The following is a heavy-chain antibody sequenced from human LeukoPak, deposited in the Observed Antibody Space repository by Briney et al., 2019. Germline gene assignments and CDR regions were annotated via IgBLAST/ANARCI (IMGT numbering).Heavy chain of an antibody. CDR2: ISWNSGSI. V-gene: IGHV3-9*01. Sequence: GRSLRLSCAASGFAFDDYAMHWVRQAPGKGLEWVSGISWNSGSIGYADSVKGRFTISRDNAKNSLYLQMNSLRAEDTALYYCAKSDYYDSSGYYYWGQGTLVTVSS. D-gene: IGHD3-22*01. CDR3: AKSDYYDSSGYYY. J-gene: IGHJ4*02. CDR1: GFAFDDYA.